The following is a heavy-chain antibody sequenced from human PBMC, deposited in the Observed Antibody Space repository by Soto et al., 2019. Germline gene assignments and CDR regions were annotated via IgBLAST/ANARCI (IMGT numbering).Heavy chain of an antibody. CDR1: GGSISSYY. Sequence: SETLSLTCTVSGGSISSYYWSWIRQPPGKGLEWIGYVYYSGSTNYNPSLKSRVTISVDTSKNQFSLKLSSVTAADTAVYYCARDGEGWFDPWGQGTLVTVS. CDR2: VYYSGST. V-gene: IGHV4-59*01. CDR3: ARDGEGWFDP. D-gene: IGHD3-10*01. J-gene: IGHJ5*02.